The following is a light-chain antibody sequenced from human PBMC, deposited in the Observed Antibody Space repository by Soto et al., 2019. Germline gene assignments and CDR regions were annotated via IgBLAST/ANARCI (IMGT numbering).Light chain of an antibody. J-gene: IGKJ4*01. Sequence: DIQMTQSPSTLSASVGDRVTITCRASQSISSWLAWYQQKPGKAPKLLIYKASSLESGVPSRFSGSGSGTEFTLTISSLQPDDFATYYCQQYNSYPTVGGGTKVDI. V-gene: IGKV1-5*03. CDR1: QSISSW. CDR3: QQYNSYPT. CDR2: KAS.